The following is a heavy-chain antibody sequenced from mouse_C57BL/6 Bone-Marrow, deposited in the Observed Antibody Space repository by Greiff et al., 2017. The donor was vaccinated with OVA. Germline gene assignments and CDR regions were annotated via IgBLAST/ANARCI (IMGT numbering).Heavy chain of an antibody. CDR1: GYTFTSYW. D-gene: IGHD2-5*01. V-gene: IGHV1-7*01. J-gene: IGHJ2*01. CDR3: ARGEIVTTLYFDY. Sequence: VQVVESGAELAKPGASVKLSCKASGYTFTSYWMHWVKQRPGQGLEWIGYINPSSGYTKYNQKFKDKATLTADKSSSTAYMQLSSLTYEDSAVYYCARGEIVTTLYFDYWGQGTTLTVSS. CDR2: INPSSGYT.